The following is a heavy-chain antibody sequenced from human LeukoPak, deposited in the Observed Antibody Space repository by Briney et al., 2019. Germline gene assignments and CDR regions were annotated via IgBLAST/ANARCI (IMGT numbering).Heavy chain of an antibody. CDR2: IWYDGSNK. D-gene: IGHD5-12*01. CDR1: GFTFSSYG. Sequence: GGSLRLSCAASGFTFSSYGMHWVRQAPGKGLEWVAVIWYDGSNKYYADSVKGRFTVSRDNSKNTVYLQMNSLRAEDTAVYYCARPYDSNRDHSGYGYWGRGTLVTVSS. V-gene: IGHV3-33*01. CDR3: ARPYDSNRDHSGYGY. J-gene: IGHJ4*02.